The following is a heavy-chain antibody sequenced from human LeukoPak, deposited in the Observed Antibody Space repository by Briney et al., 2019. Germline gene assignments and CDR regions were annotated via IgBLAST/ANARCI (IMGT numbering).Heavy chain of an antibody. CDR3: ARIMYDYVWGSYRPYYYYGMDV. Sequence: GGSLRLSCAASGFIVTNNYMSWVRQAPGKGLEWVSVIYSGGSTYYADSVKGRFTISRDNSKNTLYLQMNSLRAEDTAVYYCARIMYDYVWGSYRPYYYYGMDVWGQGTTVTVSS. D-gene: IGHD3-16*02. V-gene: IGHV3-66*01. J-gene: IGHJ6*02. CDR1: GFIVTNNY. CDR2: IYSGGST.